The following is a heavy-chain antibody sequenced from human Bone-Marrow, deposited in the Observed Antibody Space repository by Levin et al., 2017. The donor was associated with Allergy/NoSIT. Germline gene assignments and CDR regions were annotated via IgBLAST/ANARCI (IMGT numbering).Heavy chain of an antibody. Sequence: RASVKVSCAASGFSVSNNFLNWVRQVPGKGLEWVSLIYSGGSTHYADSVKGRFTISRDNSRNTLYLQMNSLRVEDTAVYYCARDGQGHSSSPYWGQGTLVTVSS. D-gene: IGHD6-6*01. CDR1: GFSVSNNF. CDR3: ARDGQGHSSSPY. V-gene: IGHV3-66*01. CDR2: IYSGGST. J-gene: IGHJ4*02.